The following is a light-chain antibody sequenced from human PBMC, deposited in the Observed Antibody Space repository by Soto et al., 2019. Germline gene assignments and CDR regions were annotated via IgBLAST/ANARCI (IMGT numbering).Light chain of an antibody. V-gene: IGKV3-20*01. CDR3: QQYGSSPNT. CDR2: GAS. CDR1: QSVSSSY. J-gene: IGKJ2*01. Sequence: EIVLTQSPGTLSLSPGKSATLSCRASQSVSSSYLAWYQQKPGQAPRLLIYGASSRATGIPDRFSGSGSGTDFTLTISRLEPEDFAVYYCQQYGSSPNTFGQGTKLEIK.